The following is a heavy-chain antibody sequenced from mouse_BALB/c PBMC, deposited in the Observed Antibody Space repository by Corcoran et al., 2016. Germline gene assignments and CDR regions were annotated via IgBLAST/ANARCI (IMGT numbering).Heavy chain of an antibody. CDR1: GYSITSGYY. CDR3: ATLLPPFDY. D-gene: IGHD1-2*01. CDR2: ISYDGSN. Sequence: DVKLQESGPGVVKPSQSLSHTCSVTGYSITSGYYWNWIRQFPGNKLEWMGNISYDGSNNYNPSLKNRISITRDTSKNQFFLKLNSVTTADTATYYCATLLPPFDYWGQGTTLTVS. J-gene: IGHJ2*01. V-gene: IGHV3-6*02.